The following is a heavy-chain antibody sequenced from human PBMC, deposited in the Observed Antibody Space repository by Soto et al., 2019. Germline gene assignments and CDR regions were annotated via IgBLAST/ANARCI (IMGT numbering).Heavy chain of an antibody. J-gene: IGHJ6*02. Sequence: SETLSLTCAVYGGSFSGYYWSWIRQPPGKGLEWIGEINHSGSTNYNPSLKSRVTISVDTSKNQFSLKLSSVTAADTAVYYCARGIHGAVRGTYYYYYGMDVWGQGTTVTVSS. CDR1: GGSFSGYY. CDR2: INHSGST. CDR3: ARGIHGAVRGTYYYYYGMDV. D-gene: IGHD3-10*01. V-gene: IGHV4-34*01.